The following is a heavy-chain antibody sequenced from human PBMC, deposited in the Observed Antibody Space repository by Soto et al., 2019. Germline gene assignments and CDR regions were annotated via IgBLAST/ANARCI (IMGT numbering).Heavy chain of an antibody. J-gene: IGHJ6*02. CDR3: ARTPRGQWELPYYYYGMAV. CDR2: ISYDGSNK. Sequence: GGSLILSFAASGFTFSSYAMHWVRQAPCKGLEWVAVISYDGSNKYYADSVKGRFTISRDNSKNTLYLQMNSLRAEDTAVYYCARTPRGQWELPYYYYGMAVWGQGTTVTVSS. V-gene: IGHV3-30-3*01. CDR1: GFTFSSYA. D-gene: IGHD1-26*01.